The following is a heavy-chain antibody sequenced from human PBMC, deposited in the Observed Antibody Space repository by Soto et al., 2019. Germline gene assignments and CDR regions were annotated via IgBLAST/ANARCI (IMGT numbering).Heavy chain of an antibody. CDR3: ARHRRRYYYDSSGYYYSGMDV. CDR2: IDPSDSYT. D-gene: IGHD3-22*01. CDR1: VYSFTSYW. Sequence: PGESLKISCKGSVYSFTSYWISWVRQMPGKGLEWMGRIDPSDSYTNYSPSFQGHVTISADKSISTAYLQWSSLKASDTAMYYCARHRRRYYYDSSGYYYSGMDVWGQGTTVTVSS. V-gene: IGHV5-10-1*01. J-gene: IGHJ6*02.